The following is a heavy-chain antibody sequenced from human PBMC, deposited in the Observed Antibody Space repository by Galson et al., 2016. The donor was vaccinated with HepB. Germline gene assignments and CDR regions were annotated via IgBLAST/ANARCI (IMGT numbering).Heavy chain of an antibody. CDR3: ATKNGIATGFYYYGMDV. D-gene: IGHD6-25*01. CDR1: GGTFSSYA. V-gene: IGHV1-69*13. CDR2: IIPIFGTA. J-gene: IGHJ6*02. Sequence: SVKVSCKASGGTFSSYAISWVRQAPGQGLEWMGGIIPIFGTANYAQKFQGRVTMTADESTSTACMELSSLRSEDTAVYYCATKNGIATGFYYYGMDVWGQGTTVTVSS.